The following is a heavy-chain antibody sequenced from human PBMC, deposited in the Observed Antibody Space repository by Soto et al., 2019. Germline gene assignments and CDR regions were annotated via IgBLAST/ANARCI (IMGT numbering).Heavy chain of an antibody. CDR2: ISGSGGST. J-gene: IGHJ4*02. CDR3: AKDQGSSWCEIDY. Sequence: EVQLLESGGGLVQPGGSLRLSCAASGFTFSNYAVTWVRQAPGKGLEWVSTISGSGGSTYYADSVKGRFTISRDNSKNTLYRQMNSLRAADTAVYYCAKDQGSSWCEIDYWGQGTLVTVSS. CDR1: GFTFSNYA. V-gene: IGHV3-23*01. D-gene: IGHD6-13*01.